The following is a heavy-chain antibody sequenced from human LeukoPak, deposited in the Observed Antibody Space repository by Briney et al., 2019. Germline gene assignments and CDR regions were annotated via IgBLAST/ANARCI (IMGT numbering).Heavy chain of an antibody. V-gene: IGHV4-59*12. CDR3: ASLRCSSTSCYTDWYFDL. CDR2: VHYTGST. Sequence: SETLSLTCFVSGGFINSYYWSWIRQPPGKGLEWIGYVHYTGSTNYNPSLKSRVTMSVDTSKNQFSLKLSSVTAADTAVYYCASLRCSSTSCYTDWYFDLWGRGTLVTVSS. J-gene: IGHJ2*01. D-gene: IGHD2-2*02. CDR1: GGFINSYY.